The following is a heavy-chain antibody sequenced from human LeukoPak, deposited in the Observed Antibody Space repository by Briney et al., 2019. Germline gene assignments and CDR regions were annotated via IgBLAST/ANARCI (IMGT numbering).Heavy chain of an antibody. CDR2: IYYSGST. J-gene: IGHJ4*02. CDR3: AVYPYDSNDY. CDR1: GGSLSSYY. D-gene: IGHD3-22*01. Sequence: PSGTLSLTCTVSGGSLSSYYWSGVRQPPGKGLDWTGYIYYSGSTNYNPSLKRRVPISVDTSKTQFSLKLSSVTAADTPVYYCAVYPYDSNDYWGQGTLVTVSS. V-gene: IGHV4-59*01.